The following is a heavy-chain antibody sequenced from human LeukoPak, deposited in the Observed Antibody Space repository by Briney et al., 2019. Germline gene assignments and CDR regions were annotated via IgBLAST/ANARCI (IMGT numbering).Heavy chain of an antibody. CDR3: ARERGPYGDRKRYGMDV. V-gene: IGHV1-69*04. Sequence: SVNVSCKASGGTFSSYAISWVRQAPGQGLEWMGRIIPIFGIANYAQKFQGRVTITADKSTSTAYMELSSLRSEDTAVYYCARERGPYGDRKRYGMDVWGQGTTVTVSS. D-gene: IGHD4-17*01. CDR1: GGTFSSYA. J-gene: IGHJ6*02. CDR2: IIPIFGIA.